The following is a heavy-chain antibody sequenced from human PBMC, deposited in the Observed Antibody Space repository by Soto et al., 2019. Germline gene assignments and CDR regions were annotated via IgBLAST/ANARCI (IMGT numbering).Heavy chain of an antibody. CDR3: ATTTVTTYYFQH. D-gene: IGHD4-17*01. CDR1: GGSISSGGYY. CDR2: IYYSGST. V-gene: IGHV4-31*03. Sequence: QVQLQESGPGLVKPSQTLSLTCTVSGGSISSGGYYWSWIRQHPGKGLEWIGYIYYSGSTYYNPSRESRVTLSVDTSNNQFSLKLSSVTAADTAVYYCATTTVTTYYFQHWGQGTLVTVSS. J-gene: IGHJ1*01.